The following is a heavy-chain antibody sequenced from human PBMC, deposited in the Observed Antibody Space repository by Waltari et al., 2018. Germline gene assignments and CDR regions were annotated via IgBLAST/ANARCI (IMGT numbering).Heavy chain of an antibody. CDR3: ASVGITAGRYFDY. Sequence: QVQLVQSGAEVKKPGSSVKVSCKASGGTFSSYALSWVPQAPGHGLEWMGGIIPIFGTAKYAQKFQGRVTITADESTITAYMELSSLRSEDTAVYYCASVGITAGRYFDYWGQGTLVTVSS. V-gene: IGHV1-69*01. D-gene: IGHD6-13*01. J-gene: IGHJ4*02. CDR2: IIPIFGTA. CDR1: GGTFSSYA.